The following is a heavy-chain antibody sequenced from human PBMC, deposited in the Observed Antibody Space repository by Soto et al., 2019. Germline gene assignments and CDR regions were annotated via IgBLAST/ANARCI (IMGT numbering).Heavy chain of an antibody. CDR3: AIGFVAATRHTDFDY. V-gene: IGHV4-39*02. CDR2: IFFDGST. CDR1: GGSIKSNNYY. J-gene: IGHJ4*01. D-gene: IGHD2-15*01. Sequence: SDTLSLTCTFSGGSIKSNNYYGAWIRQPPGKGLTWIASIFFDGSTYYNTSLKSRVTISRDTSKNQFSLRLTSMTAADTAVYCFAIGFVAATRHTDFDYWGQRTRVTVSS.